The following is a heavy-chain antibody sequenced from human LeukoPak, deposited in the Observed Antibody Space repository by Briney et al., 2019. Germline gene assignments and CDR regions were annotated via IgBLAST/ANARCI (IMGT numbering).Heavy chain of an antibody. D-gene: IGHD6-6*01. CDR3: ARDPSSKGGVYYYGMDV. CDR2: IYYSGST. Sequence: SETLSLTCTVSGGSISSYYWRWIRQPPGKGLEWIGYIYYSGSTNYNPSLKSRVTISVDTSKNQFSLKLSSVTAADTAVYYCARDPSSKGGVYYYGMDVWGQGTTVTVSS. V-gene: IGHV4-59*01. J-gene: IGHJ6*02. CDR1: GGSISSYY.